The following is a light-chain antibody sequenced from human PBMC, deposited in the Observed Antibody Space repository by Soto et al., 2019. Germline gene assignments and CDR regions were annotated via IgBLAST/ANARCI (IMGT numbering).Light chain of an antibody. CDR3: QSFDSDLSAFV. CDR2: GNN. Sequence: LAQAPSISGAPGQRVTISCTGSSSNIGAGYDVHWFQQFPGTAPRLLIHGNNNRPSGVPDRFSGSESGTSASLAIAGLQAGDEAIYYCQSFDSDLSAFVFGTGTKVTVL. J-gene: IGLJ1*01. V-gene: IGLV1-40*01. CDR1: SSNIGAGYD.